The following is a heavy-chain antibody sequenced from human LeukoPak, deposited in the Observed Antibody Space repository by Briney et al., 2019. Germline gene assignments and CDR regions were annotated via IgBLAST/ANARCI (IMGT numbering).Heavy chain of an antibody. J-gene: IGHJ3*02. CDR2: ISAYNGNT. CDR3: ARPSRDIVVVVAATEDDAFDI. D-gene: IGHD2-15*01. Sequence: GASVKVPCKASGYTFTSYGISWVRQAPGQGLEWMGWISAYNGNTNYAQKLQGRVTMTTDTSTSTAYMELRSLRSDDTAVYYCARPSRDIVVVVAATEDDAFDIWGQGTMVTVSS. V-gene: IGHV1-18*01. CDR1: GYTFTSYG.